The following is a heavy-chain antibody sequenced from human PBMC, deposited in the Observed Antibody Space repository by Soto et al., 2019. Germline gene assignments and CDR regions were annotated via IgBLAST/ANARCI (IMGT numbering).Heavy chain of an antibody. J-gene: IGHJ4*02. CDR1: GFTFSSYG. CDR3: ARAEDTSGYYSAHFDY. V-gene: IGHV3-33*01. D-gene: IGHD3-22*01. CDR2: IWYDGSNK. Sequence: SLRLSCAASGFTFSSYGMHWVRQAPGKGLEWVAVIWYDGSNKYYADSVKGRFTISRDNSKNTLYLQMNSLRAEDTAVYYCARAEDTSGYYSAHFDYWGQGTLVTVSS.